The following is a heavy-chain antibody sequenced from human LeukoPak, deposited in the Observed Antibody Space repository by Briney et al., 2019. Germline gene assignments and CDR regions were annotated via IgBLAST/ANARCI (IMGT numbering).Heavy chain of an antibody. CDR1: GFTFSSYG. J-gene: IGHJ3*02. V-gene: IGHV3-23*01. CDR3: ARRIVVVVAATSPHDAFDI. Sequence: GGSLRLSCAASGFTFSSYGMSWVRQAPGKGLEWVSAISGSGGSTYYADSVKGRFTISRDNSKNTLYLQMNSLRAEDTAVYYCARRIVVVVAATSPHDAFDIWGQGTMVTVSS. CDR2: ISGSGGST. D-gene: IGHD2-15*01.